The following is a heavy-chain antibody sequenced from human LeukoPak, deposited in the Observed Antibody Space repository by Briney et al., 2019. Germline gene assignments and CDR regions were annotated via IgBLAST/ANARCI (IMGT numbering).Heavy chain of an antibody. V-gene: IGHV1-2*02. Sequence: GASVKVSCKASGYTFTGYYMHWVRQAPGQGLEWMGWITPNSGGTNYAQKFQGRVTMTRDTSISTAYMELSRLRPDDTAVYFCARGAVEQLGNQDYWGQGTLVTVSS. CDR2: ITPNSGGT. J-gene: IGHJ4*02. CDR3: ARGAVEQLGNQDY. D-gene: IGHD1/OR15-1a*01. CDR1: GYTFTGYY.